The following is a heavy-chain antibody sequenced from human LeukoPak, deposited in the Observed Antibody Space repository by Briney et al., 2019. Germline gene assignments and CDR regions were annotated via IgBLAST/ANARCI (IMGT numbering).Heavy chain of an antibody. J-gene: IGHJ6*03. V-gene: IGHV3-11*01. CDR2: ISRSGSTK. D-gene: IGHD2-15*01. CDR3: ARVLRYCSGGNCYSGGLGYMDV. Sequence: GGSLRLSCAASGFTFSEYNMRWIRQAPGKGLEGVSSISRSGSTKYYADSVKGRFTISRDNAKNSLFLQMNSLRAEDTAVYYCARVLRYCSGGNCYSGGLGYMDVWGKGTTVTISS. CDR1: GFTFSEYN.